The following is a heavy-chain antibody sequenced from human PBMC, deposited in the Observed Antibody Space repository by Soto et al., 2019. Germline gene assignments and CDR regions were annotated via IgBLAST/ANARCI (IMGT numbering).Heavy chain of an antibody. V-gene: IGHV3-30*18. CDR2: ISYDGSNK. D-gene: IGHD2-15*01. Sequence: VQLVESGGGVVQPGRSLRLSCAASGFTFSSYGMHWVRQAPGKGLEWVAVISYDGSNKYYADSVKGRFTISRDNSKNTLYLQMNSLRAEDTAVYYCAKDGYCSGGSCYSHNYYYGMDVWGQGTTVTVSS. CDR1: GFTFSSYG. CDR3: AKDGYCSGGSCYSHNYYYGMDV. J-gene: IGHJ6*02.